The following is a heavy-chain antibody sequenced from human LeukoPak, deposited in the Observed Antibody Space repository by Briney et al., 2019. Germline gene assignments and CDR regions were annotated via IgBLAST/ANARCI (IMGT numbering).Heavy chain of an antibody. J-gene: IGHJ5*02. Sequence: PSETLSLTCTVSGGSISSSSYYWGWIRQPPGTGLEWIGSIYYSGSTYYNPSLKSRVTISVDTSKNQFSLKLSSVTAADTAVYYCARQEDYGDPRNWFDPWGQGTLVIVSS. CDR2: IYYSGST. CDR1: GGSISSSSYY. CDR3: ARQEDYGDPRNWFDP. D-gene: IGHD4-17*01. V-gene: IGHV4-39*01.